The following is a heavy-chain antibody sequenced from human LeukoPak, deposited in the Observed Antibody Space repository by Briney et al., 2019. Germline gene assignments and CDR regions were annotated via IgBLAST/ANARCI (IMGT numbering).Heavy chain of an antibody. CDR2: INHSGST. CDR3: ARSVSGWYGYYYYYMDV. V-gene: IGHV4-34*01. D-gene: IGHD6-19*01. Sequence: NTSETLSLTCAVYGGSFSGYYWSWIRQPPGKGLEWIGEINHSGSTNYNPSLKSRVTISVDTSKNQFSLKLSSVTAADTVVYYCARSVSGWYGYYYYYMDVWGKGTTVTISS. J-gene: IGHJ6*03. CDR1: GGSFSGYY.